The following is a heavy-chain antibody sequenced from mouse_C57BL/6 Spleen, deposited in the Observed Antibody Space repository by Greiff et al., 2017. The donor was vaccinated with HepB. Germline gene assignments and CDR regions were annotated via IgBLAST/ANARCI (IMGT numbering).Heavy chain of an antibody. CDR2: IYPGSGNT. CDR3: ARRGAWDYFDY. V-gene: IGHV1-76*01. CDR1: GYTFTDYY. Sequence: VKLQESGAELVRPGASVKLSCKASGYTFTDYYINWVKQRPGQGLEWIARIYPGSGNTYYNEKFKGKATLTAEKSSSTAYMQLSSLTSEDSAVYFCARRGAWDYFDYWGQGTTLTVSS. J-gene: IGHJ2*01.